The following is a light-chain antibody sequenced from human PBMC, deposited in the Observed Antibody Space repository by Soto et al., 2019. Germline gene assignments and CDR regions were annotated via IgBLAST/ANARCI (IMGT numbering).Light chain of an antibody. CDR3: QQYNSYSWT. CDR1: QNINNW. V-gene: IGKV1-5*03. Sequence: DIQMTQSPSILSASVVDRVTITCRASQNINNWLAWYQQKPGKAPRLLIYEAFSLESGVPSRFGGSVSGTEFTLTISSLQPDDFATYFCQQYNSYSWTFGQGTKVDIK. CDR2: EAF. J-gene: IGKJ1*01.